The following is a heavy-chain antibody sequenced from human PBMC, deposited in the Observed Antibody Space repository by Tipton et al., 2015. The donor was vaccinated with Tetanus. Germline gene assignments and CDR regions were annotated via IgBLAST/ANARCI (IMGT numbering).Heavy chain of an antibody. J-gene: IGHJ4*02. V-gene: IGHV4-59*12. CDR3: ARVGNTMIGGQATHFDY. Sequence: TLSLTCSVSGGSINPYHWSWIRQPPGKGLEWIGYIYYRGNTNYNPSLKKRVVISVDTSKDQFSLKMNSVTAADTAVYYCARVGNTMIGGQATHFDYWGPGALVTVSS. CDR2: IYYRGNT. D-gene: IGHD3-10*01. CDR1: GGSINPYH.